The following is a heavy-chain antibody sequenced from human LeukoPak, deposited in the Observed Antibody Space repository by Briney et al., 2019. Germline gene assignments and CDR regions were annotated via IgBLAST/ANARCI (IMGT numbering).Heavy chain of an antibody. V-gene: IGHV4-34*01. J-gene: IGHJ4*02. D-gene: IGHD3-10*01. CDR3: ARGAYYGSGSYPFDY. Sequence: SETLSLTCAVYGGSFSGYYWSWIRKPPGKGLEWIGEINHSGSTNYNQSLKRRVTISVDTSKNQFSLKLSSVTAADTAVYYCARGAYYGSGSYPFDYWGQGTLVTVSS. CDR1: GGSFSGYY. CDR2: INHSGST.